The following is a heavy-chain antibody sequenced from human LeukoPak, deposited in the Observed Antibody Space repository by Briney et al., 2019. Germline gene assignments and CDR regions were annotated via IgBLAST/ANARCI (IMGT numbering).Heavy chain of an antibody. CDR3: ARAGDESTGHYDSLHF. V-gene: IGHV1-2*02. CDR1: GYTFDENH. J-gene: IGHJ3*01. Sequence: ASVKVSCKASGYTFDENHIHWARQAPGQGPEWMGWFNPKSGATDSAQQFQGRLTMTRDTSIGTASMDLSGRRLDDTGIYYCARAGDESTGHYDSLHFWGQGTMVTVSS. CDR2: FNPKSGAT. D-gene: IGHD2-8*02.